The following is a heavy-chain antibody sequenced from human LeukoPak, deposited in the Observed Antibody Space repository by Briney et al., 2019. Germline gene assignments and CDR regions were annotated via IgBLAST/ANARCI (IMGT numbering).Heavy chain of an antibody. J-gene: IGHJ4*02. D-gene: IGHD6-13*01. CDR1: GFTFHDHT. CDR3: TKDAAYSSSWFGYFDY. CDR2: ITWDGDVT. V-gene: IGHV3-43*01. Sequence: GGSLRLSCAASGFTFHDHTMHWVRQGPGKRREGVALITWDGDVTHYADSVKGRFTISRDNGKNSLFLQMNSVTTEDTALYYCTKDAAYSSSWFGYFDYWGQGTLVTVSS.